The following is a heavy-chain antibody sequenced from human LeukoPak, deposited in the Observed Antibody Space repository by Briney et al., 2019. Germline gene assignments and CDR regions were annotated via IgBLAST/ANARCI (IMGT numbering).Heavy chain of an antibody. CDR1: GFTFSSYS. Sequence: GGSLRLSCAASGFTFSSYSMNWVRQAPGKGLEWVSSISSSSSYIYYADSVKGRFTISRDNSKNTLYLQMSSLRADDTAVYYCARDRSYYDSGSHQGFDDWGQGTLVTVSS. CDR3: ARDRSYYDSGSHQGFDD. D-gene: IGHD3-10*01. V-gene: IGHV3-21*01. J-gene: IGHJ4*02. CDR2: ISSSSSYI.